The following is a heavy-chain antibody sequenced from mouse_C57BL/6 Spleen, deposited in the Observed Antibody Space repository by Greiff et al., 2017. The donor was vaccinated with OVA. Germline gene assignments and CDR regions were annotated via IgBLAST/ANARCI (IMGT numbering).Heavy chain of an antibody. J-gene: IGHJ1*03. CDR1: GYSFTGYY. CDR3: AKGGYYYGRYFDV. D-gene: IGHD1-1*01. Sequence: VQLQQSGPELVKPGASVKISCKASGYSFTGYYMNWVKQSPEKSLEWIGEINPSTGGTTYNQKFKAKATLTVDKSSSTAYMQLKSLTSEDSAVYYCAKGGYYYGRYFDVWGTGTTVTVSS. CDR2: INPSTGGT. V-gene: IGHV1-42*01.